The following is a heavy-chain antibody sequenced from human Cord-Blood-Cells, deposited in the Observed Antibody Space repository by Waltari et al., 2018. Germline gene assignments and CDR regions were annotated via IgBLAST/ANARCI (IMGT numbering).Heavy chain of an antibody. CDR2: INPNSGGT. D-gene: IGHD6-13*01. CDR3: ARVKIAAAGTD. J-gene: IGHJ4*02. CDR1: GYTYTGHS. V-gene: IGHV1-2*02. Sequence: QVQLVQSGAEVKKPGASVTVSCQASGYTYTGHSTHWVRQAPGQGREWMGWINPNSGGTNYAQKFQVRVTMTRDTSISTAYMELSRLRADDTAVYYCARVKIAAAGTDWGQGTLVTVSS.